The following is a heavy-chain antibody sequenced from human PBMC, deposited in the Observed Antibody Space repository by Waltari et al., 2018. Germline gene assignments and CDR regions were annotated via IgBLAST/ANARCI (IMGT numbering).Heavy chain of an antibody. V-gene: IGHV3-7*04. J-gene: IGHJ5*02. D-gene: IGHD6-13*01. CDR1: GFTFSSYW. CDR3: ARAHSSSWYSNWFDP. Sequence: EVQLVESGGGLVQPGGSLRLSCAASGFTFSSYWMSWVRQAPGKGLEWVANIKQDGSEKYYVDSVKGRFTISRDNAKNSLYLQMNSLRAEDTAVYYCARAHSSSWYSNWFDPWGQGTLVTVSS. CDR2: IKQDGSEK.